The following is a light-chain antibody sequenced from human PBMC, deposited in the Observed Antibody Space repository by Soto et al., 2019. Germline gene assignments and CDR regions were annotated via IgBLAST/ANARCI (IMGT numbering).Light chain of an antibody. CDR2: KAS. CDR3: QQYNSYPT. CDR1: QIISSW. V-gene: IGKV1-5*03. Sequence: DIQMTQSPSTLSAYVGDRVNITCRASQIISSWLAWYQQKPGKAPKLLIYKASSLESGVPSRFSGSGSGTEFTLTISSLQPDDFATYYCQQYNSYPTFGQGTKVEIK. J-gene: IGKJ1*01.